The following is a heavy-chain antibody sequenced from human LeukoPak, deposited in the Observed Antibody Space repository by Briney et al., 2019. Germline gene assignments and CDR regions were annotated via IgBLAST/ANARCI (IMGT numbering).Heavy chain of an antibody. CDR2: IYYSGST. D-gene: IGHD4-17*01. Sequence: PSQTLSLTCTVSGGSISSGGYYWSWIRQPPGKGLEWIGYIYYSGSTNCNPSLKSRVTISVDTSKNQFSLKLSSVTAADTAVYYCARSTVTTWYAFDIWGQGTMVTVSS. V-gene: IGHV4-61*08. J-gene: IGHJ3*02. CDR1: GGSISSGGYY. CDR3: ARSTVTTWYAFDI.